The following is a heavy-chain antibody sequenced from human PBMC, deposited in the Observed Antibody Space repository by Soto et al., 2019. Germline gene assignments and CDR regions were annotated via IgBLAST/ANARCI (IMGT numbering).Heavy chain of an antibody. D-gene: IGHD6-13*01. CDR3: ARDLIIAAAGTQIDY. Sequence: PGGSLRLSCAASGFTFTRYSMNWVRQAPGKGLEWVSSISSTTNYIYYGDSMKGRFTISRDNAKNSLYLEMNSLRAEDTAVYYCARDLIIAAAGTQIDYWGQGTLVTVSS. J-gene: IGHJ4*02. CDR1: GFTFTRYS. CDR2: ISSTTNYI. V-gene: IGHV3-21*06.